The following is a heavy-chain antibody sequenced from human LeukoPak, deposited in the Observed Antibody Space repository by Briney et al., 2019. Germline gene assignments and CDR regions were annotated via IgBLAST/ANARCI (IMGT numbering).Heavy chain of an antibody. Sequence: SETLSLTCTVSGGSISNSGYYWGWIRQPPGKGLDWIGSIYYRGITNYNPSLKSRVTISVDTSNTQFSLKLNSVTAADTAVYYCARHRASGGATGFDYWGQGTLVTVSS. CDR2: IYYRGIT. D-gene: IGHD1-26*01. V-gene: IGHV4-39*01. CDR3: ARHRASGGATGFDY. J-gene: IGHJ4*02. CDR1: GGSISNSGYY.